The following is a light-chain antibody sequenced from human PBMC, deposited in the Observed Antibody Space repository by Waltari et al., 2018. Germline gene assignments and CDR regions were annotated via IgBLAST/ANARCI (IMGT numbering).Light chain of an antibody. CDR3: CSYGGSFTWI. V-gene: IGLV2-23*02. J-gene: IGLJ2*01. CDR2: DFN. CDR1: SSDIGGYNL. Sequence: QSALTQPDSVSGSPGQWITISCTGTSSDIGGYNLVSWYQQQPGTAPKLIIYDFNKRPSGVSNRFSGSKSGNTASLTISGLQTEDEADYYCCSYGGSFTWIFGGGTKLTVL.